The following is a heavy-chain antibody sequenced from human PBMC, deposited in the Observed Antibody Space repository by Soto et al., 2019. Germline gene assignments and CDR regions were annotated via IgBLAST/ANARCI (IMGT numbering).Heavy chain of an antibody. J-gene: IGHJ6*03. Sequence: EVQLVESGGGLVKPGGSLRLSCAASGFTFSSYSMNWVRQAPGKGLEWVSSISSSSSYIYYADSVKGRFTISRDNAENSLYLQMNSLRAEDTAVYYCARRNTVTTNYYYYYYMDVWGKGTTVTVSS. CDR3: ARRNTVTTNYYYYYYMDV. CDR2: ISSSSSYI. D-gene: IGHD4-4*01. V-gene: IGHV3-21*01. CDR1: GFTFSSYS.